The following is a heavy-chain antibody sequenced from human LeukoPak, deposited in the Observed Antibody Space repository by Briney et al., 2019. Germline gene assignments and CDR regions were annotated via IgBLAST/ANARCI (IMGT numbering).Heavy chain of an antibody. CDR2: IRDSGST. CDR3: ARDHDYAFDN. V-gene: IGHV3-69-1*01. D-gene: IGHD4-17*01. J-gene: IGHJ4*02. Sequence: NPGGSLRLSCTASGFTFSTYDMSWVRQAPGKGLEWISHIRDSGSTDYADSVKGRFTISRDNAKSSLYLQLNSLRAEDTTVYFCARDHDYAFDNWGQGTLVAVSS. CDR1: GFTFSTYD.